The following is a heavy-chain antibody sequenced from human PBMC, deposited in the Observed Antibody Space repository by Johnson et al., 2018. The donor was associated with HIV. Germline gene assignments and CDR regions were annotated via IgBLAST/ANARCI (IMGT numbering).Heavy chain of an antibody. CDR1: GFTFDDYG. V-gene: IGHV3-20*04. Sequence: VQLVESGGGVVRPGGSLRLSCAASGFTFDDYGLNWVRQAPGKGLEWVSGINWNGGITGYADSVKGRCTISRDNDKSSVYMQMNNLRAEDTAFYYCARRDSGSLSFDLWGQGTMVTVSS. D-gene: IGHD1-26*01. CDR3: ARRDSGSLSFDL. J-gene: IGHJ3*01. CDR2: INWNGGIT.